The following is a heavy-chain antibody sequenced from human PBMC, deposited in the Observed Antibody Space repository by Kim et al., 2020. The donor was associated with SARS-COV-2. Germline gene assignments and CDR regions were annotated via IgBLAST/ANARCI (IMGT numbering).Heavy chain of an antibody. J-gene: IGHJ4*02. CDR3: ARGRGTSWSHYDY. D-gene: IGHD6-13*01. CDR1: GDTFTDNY. CDR2: FNPNTGGR. Sequence: ASVKVSCKASGDTFTDNYIHWVRQAPGQGLEWLGWFNPNTGGRTFAQEFQARVIMTRDTSIFTAYMELTRLRSDDTAVYYCARGRGTSWSHYDYWGQGTLVTVSS. V-gene: IGHV1-2*02.